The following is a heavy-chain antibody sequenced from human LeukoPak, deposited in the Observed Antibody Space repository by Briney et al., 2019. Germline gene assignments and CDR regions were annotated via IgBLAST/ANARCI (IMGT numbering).Heavy chain of an antibody. J-gene: IGHJ4*02. CDR1: GGSISSSTYY. CDR3: ARGSWQLAEEVY. D-gene: IGHD6-6*01. Sequence: PSETLSLTCTVSGGSISSSTYYWGWIRQPPGKGLEWIGSMYYNSGNTYYNPSLKSRVTISVDTSKNQFSLKLSSVTAADTAVYYCARGSWQLAEEVYWDQGTLVTVSS. CDR2: MYYNSGNT. V-gene: IGHV4-39*07.